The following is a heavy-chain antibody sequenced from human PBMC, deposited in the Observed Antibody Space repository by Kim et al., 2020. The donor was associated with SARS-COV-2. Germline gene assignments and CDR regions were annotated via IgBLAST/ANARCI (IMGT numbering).Heavy chain of an antibody. J-gene: IGHJ5*02. D-gene: IGHD6-6*01. Sequence: YADSVKGRFTISRDNAKNSLYLQMNSLRAEDTAVYYCARDIAARENWFDPWGQGTLVTVSS. CDR3: ARDIAARENWFDP. V-gene: IGHV3-11*05.